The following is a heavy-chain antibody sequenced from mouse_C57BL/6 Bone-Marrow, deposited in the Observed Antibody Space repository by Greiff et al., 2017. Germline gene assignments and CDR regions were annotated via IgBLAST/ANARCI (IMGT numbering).Heavy chain of an antibody. CDR3: ARGLITTVVDYFDY. CDR1: GYTFTSYD. CDR2: IYPRDGST. J-gene: IGHJ2*01. Sequence: QVQLQQSGPELVKPGASVQLSCKASGYTFTSYDINWVKQRPGQGLEWIGWIYPRDGSTKYNEKFKGKATLTVDTSSSKAYMALHSLTSEDSAVYFCARGLITTVVDYFDYWGQGTTLTVSS. V-gene: IGHV1-85*01. D-gene: IGHD1-1*01.